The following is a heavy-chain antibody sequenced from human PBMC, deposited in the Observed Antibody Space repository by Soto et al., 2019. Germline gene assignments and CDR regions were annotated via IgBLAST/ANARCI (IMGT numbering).Heavy chain of an antibody. V-gene: IGHV4-61*01. CDR1: GGTISSSSYY. CDR2: IYYSGST. D-gene: IGHD3-3*01. Sequence: SETLSLTCTVSGGTISSSSYYWIWNRQPPGKGLERIGYIYYSGSTNYNPSLKSRVTISVDTSKNQFSLKLSPVTAADTAVYYCARGVINSILGVVTVYYYYYMDVWGKGTTVTVSS. J-gene: IGHJ6*03. CDR3: ARGVINSILGVVTVYYYYYMDV.